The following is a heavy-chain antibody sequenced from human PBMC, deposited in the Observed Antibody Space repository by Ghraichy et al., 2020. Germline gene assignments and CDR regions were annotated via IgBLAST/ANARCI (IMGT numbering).Heavy chain of an antibody. D-gene: IGHD6-13*01. V-gene: IGHV1-8*01. CDR2: MNPNSGNS. J-gene: IGHJ4*02. CDR3: AKFAGIAETGTVAYDY. CDR1: GYTFTRSD. Sequence: ASVKVSCKASGYTFTRSDINWVRQAAGQGLEWVGWMNPNSGNSGFAQKFQGRVTMTRSNSISTAYMELSSLRSDDTAVYYCAKFAGIAETGTVAYDYWGQGTLVTVSS.